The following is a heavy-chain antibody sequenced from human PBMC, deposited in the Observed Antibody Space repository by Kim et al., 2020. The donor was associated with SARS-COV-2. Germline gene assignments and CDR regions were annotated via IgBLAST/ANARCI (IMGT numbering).Heavy chain of an antibody. CDR3: AHRTGSYYYYYYGMDV. Sequence: GGSLRLSCAASGFTFSSYAMSWVRQAPGKGLEWVSAISGSGGSTYYADSVKGRFTISRDNSKNTLYLQMNSLRAEDTAVYYCAHRTGSYYYYYYGMDVWGQGTTVTVSS. CDR2: ISGSGGST. J-gene: IGHJ6*02. V-gene: IGHV3-23*01. D-gene: IGHD3-10*01. CDR1: GFTFSSYA.